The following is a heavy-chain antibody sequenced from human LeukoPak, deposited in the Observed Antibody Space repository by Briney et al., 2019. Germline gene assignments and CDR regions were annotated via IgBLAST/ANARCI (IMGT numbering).Heavy chain of an antibody. CDR1: GYSISSGYY. D-gene: IGHD3-22*01. Sequence: SSETLSLTCTVSGYSISSGYYWGWIRQPPGKGLEWIGSIYHSGSTYYNPSLKSRVTISVDTSKNQFSLKLSSVTAADTAVYYCARVHYYDSSGTREGGAFDIWGQGTMVTVSS. V-gene: IGHV4-38-2*02. J-gene: IGHJ3*02. CDR3: ARVHYYDSSGTREGGAFDI. CDR2: IYHSGST.